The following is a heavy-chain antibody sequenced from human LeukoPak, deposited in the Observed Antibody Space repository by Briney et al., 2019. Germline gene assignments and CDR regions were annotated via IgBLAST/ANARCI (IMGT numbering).Heavy chain of an antibody. CDR2: ISYDGSNK. CDR1: GFTFSSYG. J-gene: IGHJ4*02. V-gene: IGHV3-30*18. D-gene: IGHD6-13*01. Sequence: PGRSLRLSCAASGFTFSSYGMHWVRQAPGKGLEWVAVISYDGSNKYYADSVKGRFTISRDNSKNTLYLQMNSLRAEDTAVYYCAKDLSASVAAAGFDYWGQGTLVTVSS. CDR3: AKDLSASVAAAGFDY.